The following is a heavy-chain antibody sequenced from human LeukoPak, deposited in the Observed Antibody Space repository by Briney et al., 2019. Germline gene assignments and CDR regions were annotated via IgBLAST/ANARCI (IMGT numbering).Heavy chain of an antibody. Sequence: KSSETLSLTCAVSGYSISSGYHWGWIRQPPGKGLEWIGSIYHSGSTYYIPSLKSRVTISVDTSKNQFSLKLSSVTAADTAVYYCANGAGDPYFDYWGQGTLVTVSS. CDR3: ANGAGDPYFDY. D-gene: IGHD7-27*01. J-gene: IGHJ4*02. CDR2: IYHSGST. V-gene: IGHV4-38-2*01. CDR1: GYSISSGYH.